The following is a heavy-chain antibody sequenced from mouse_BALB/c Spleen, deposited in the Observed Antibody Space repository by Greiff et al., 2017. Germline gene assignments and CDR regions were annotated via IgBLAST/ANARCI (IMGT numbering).Heavy chain of an antibody. CDR1: GYSITSDYA. CDR2: ISYSGST. CDR3: ARRGAYYGNYYDY. V-gene: IGHV3-2*02. J-gene: IGHJ2*01. Sequence: VQLQQSGPGLVKPSQSLSLTCTVTGYSITSDYAWNWIRQFPGNKLEWMGYISYSGSTSYNPSLKSRISITRDTSKNQFFLQLNSVTTEDTATYYCARRGAYYGNYYDYWGQGTTLTVSS. D-gene: IGHD2-10*01.